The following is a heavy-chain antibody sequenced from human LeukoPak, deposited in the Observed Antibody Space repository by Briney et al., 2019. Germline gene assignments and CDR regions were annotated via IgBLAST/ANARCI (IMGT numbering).Heavy chain of an antibody. CDR1: GFTFSGSA. J-gene: IGHJ6*04. Sequence: PGGSLKPSCAASGFTFSGSAMHWVRQASGKGLEWVGRIRSKANSYATAYAASVKGRFTISRDDSKNTAYLQMNSLKTEDTAVYYCTRLDCSGGSCYDLGYGMDVWGKGTTVTVSS. D-gene: IGHD2-15*01. CDR2: IRSKANSYAT. CDR3: TRLDCSGGSCYDLGYGMDV. V-gene: IGHV3-73*01.